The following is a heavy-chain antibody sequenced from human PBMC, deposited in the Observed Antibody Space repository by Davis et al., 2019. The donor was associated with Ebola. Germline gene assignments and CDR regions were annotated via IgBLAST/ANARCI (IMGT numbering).Heavy chain of an antibody. CDR3: ARGALIAAAGTGKDFDY. J-gene: IGHJ4*02. Sequence: SETLSLTCTVSGGSISSSSYYWGWIRQPPGKGLEWIGSIYYSGSTYYNPSLKSRVTISVDTSKNQFSLKLSSVTAADTAVYYCARGALIAAAGTGKDFDYWGQGTLVTVSS. CDR2: IYYSGST. D-gene: IGHD6-13*01. CDR1: GGSISSSSYY. V-gene: IGHV4-39*01.